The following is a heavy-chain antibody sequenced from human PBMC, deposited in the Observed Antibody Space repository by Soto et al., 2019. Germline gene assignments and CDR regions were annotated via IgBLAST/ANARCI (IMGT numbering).Heavy chain of an antibody. J-gene: IGHJ6*02. D-gene: IGHD3-10*01. CDR1: GGSFSGYY. CDR2: INHSGST. Sequence: SETQSLTCAVYGGSFSGYYWNWIRQPPGKGLEWIGEINHSGSTNYNPSLKSRVTISVDTSKNQFSLKLSSVTAADTAVYYCARVSGIYYYGMDVWGQGTTVT. V-gene: IGHV4-34*01. CDR3: ARVSGIYYYGMDV.